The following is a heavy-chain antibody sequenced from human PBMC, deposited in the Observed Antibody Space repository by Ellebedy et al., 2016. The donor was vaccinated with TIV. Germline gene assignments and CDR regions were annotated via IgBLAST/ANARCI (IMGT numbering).Heavy chain of an antibody. CDR3: ARAPGGESGSYGGFDY. D-gene: IGHD1-26*01. CDR1: GFTFSNHG. Sequence: PGGSLRLSCAASGFTFSNHGIHWVRQAPGKGLEWVAVISFDGSHEYYADSVKGRFTISRDSSKNTVYLQLNSLRTEDTSVYYCARAPGGESGSYGGFDYWGQGTLVTVSS. J-gene: IGHJ4*02. CDR2: ISFDGSHE. V-gene: IGHV3-30*03.